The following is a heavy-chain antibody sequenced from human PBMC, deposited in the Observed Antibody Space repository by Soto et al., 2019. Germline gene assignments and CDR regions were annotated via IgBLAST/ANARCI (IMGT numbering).Heavy chain of an antibody. CDR2: IFPSDSDT. CDR1: GYKFTSHW. D-gene: IGHD3-22*01. V-gene: IGHV5-51*01. CDR3: ARKDKSGYFNWFDP. Sequence: GESLKISCRTSGYKFTSHWMAWVGQMPGKGLEWMGIIFPSDSDTRYSPSFQGQVTISADRSTSTVFLQWASLKASDTAVYFCARKDKSGYFNWFDPWGQGTLVTVYS. J-gene: IGHJ5*02.